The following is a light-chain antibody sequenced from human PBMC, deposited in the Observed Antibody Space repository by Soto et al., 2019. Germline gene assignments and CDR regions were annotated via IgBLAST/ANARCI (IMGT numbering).Light chain of an antibody. CDR2: GAS. CDR3: QQYNNWPYT. Sequence: EIVMTQSPATLSVSPGERDTLSCRASQSVSSNLAWYQQKPGQAPRLLIYGASTRATGIPARFSGSWSGTEFTLTISSLQSEDFAVYYCQQYNNWPYTFGQGTKLEIK. J-gene: IGKJ2*01. CDR1: QSVSSN. V-gene: IGKV3-15*01.